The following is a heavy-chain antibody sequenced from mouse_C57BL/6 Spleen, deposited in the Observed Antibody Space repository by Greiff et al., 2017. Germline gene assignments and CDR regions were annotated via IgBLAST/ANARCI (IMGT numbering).Heavy chain of an antibody. CDR3: AKDWGYFDY. J-gene: IGHJ2*01. Sequence: QVQLQQPGAELVKPGASVKMSCKASGYTFTSYWITWVKQRPGHGLEWIGDIYPGSGSTNYNEKFKSKATLTVATSSSPAYMQLSSFTSEAFAVYFCAKDWGYFDYWGQGTTLTVSS. V-gene: IGHV1-55*01. CDR1: GYTFTSYW. D-gene: IGHD4-1*01. CDR2: IYPGSGST.